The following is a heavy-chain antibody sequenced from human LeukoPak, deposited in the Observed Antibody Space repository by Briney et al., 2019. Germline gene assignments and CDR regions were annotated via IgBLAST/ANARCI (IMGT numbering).Heavy chain of an antibody. CDR2: ISGSGGST. CDR3: ATSSTTYGSGNYDSRAFED. V-gene: IGHV3-23*01. CDR1: GFTFSSYA. J-gene: IGHJ4*02. D-gene: IGHD3-10*01. Sequence: PGGSLRLSCAASGFTFSSYAMNWVRQAPGKGLEWVSVISGSGGSTYYADSVKGRFTISRDNSKNTVYVQMNSLRVEDTAVYYCATSSTTYGSGNYDSRAFEDWGQGTLVTVSS.